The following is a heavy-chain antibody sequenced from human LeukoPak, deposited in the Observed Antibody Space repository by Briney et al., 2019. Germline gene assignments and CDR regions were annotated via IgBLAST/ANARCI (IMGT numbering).Heavy chain of an antibody. CDR1: GFTFSSYG. CDR2: IRYDGSNK. J-gene: IGHJ4*02. Sequence: PGGSLRLSCAASGFTFSSYGMHWVRQAPGKGLEWVAFIRYDGSNKYYADSVKGRFTISRDNSKNTLYLQMNSLRAEDTAVYYCAKWLRGYCSGGSCYYSDYWGQGTLVTVSS. V-gene: IGHV3-30*02. CDR3: AKWLRGYCSGGSCYYSDY. D-gene: IGHD2-15*01.